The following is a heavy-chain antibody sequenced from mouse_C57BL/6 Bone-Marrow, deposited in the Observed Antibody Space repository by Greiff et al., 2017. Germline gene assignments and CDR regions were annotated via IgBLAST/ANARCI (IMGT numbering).Heavy chain of an antibody. CDR3: ARRSYWYFDV. CDR1: GFTFSDYG. J-gene: IGHJ1*03. Sequence: EVQGVESGGGLVQPGGSLKLSCAASGFTFSDYGMAWVRQAPRKGPEWVAFISNLAYSIYYADTVTGRFTISRENAKNTLYLEMSSLRSEDTAMYYCARRSYWYFDVWGTGTTVTVSS. V-gene: IGHV5-15*01. CDR2: ISNLAYSI.